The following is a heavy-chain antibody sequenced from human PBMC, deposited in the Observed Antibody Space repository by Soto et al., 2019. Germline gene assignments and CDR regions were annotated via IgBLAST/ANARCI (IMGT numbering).Heavy chain of an antibody. CDR3: TTSRYCSGTTCHVDLDY. Sequence: GGSLRLSCAASGFTFSNAWMSWVRQAPGKGLEWVGRIKSKIDGETTDYAAPVKGRITISREDSKNTLFLQMNSLKTEDTAIYYCTTSRYCSGTTCHVDLDYWGQGTLVTVSS. CDR1: GFTFSNAW. V-gene: IGHV3-15*01. D-gene: IGHD2-2*01. J-gene: IGHJ4*02. CDR2: IKSKIDGETT.